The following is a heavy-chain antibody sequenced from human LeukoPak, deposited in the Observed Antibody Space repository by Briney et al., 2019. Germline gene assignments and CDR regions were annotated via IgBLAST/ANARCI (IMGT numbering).Heavy chain of an antibody. Sequence: SETLSLTCTVSGGSITGHYWTWIRQSPGKGMEWIGFVYDNGNTNYNSSLQSRVTMSVDTSTNQLSLKMTSVTAADTAIYYCARVFRGVVTSNWFDPWGQGTLVTVSS. J-gene: IGHJ5*02. CDR1: GGSITGHY. D-gene: IGHD2-21*02. CDR3: ARVFRGVVTSNWFDP. V-gene: IGHV4-59*11. CDR2: VYDNGNT.